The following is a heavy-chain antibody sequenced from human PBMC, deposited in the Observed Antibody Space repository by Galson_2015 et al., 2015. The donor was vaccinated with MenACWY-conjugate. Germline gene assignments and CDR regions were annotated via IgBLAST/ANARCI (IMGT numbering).Heavy chain of an antibody. D-gene: IGHD1-1*01. CDR3: AKGGLQLMNYYFDY. J-gene: IGHJ4*02. CDR1: GFTFSNYG. Sequence: SLRLSCAASGFTFSNYGMHWVRQAPGKGLEWLAVISYDGSDNYYADSVKGRFTISRDNSKNTLYLPMNSLRAEDTTVYYCAKGGLQLMNYYFDYWGRGTPVTVSS. CDR2: ISYDGSDN. V-gene: IGHV3-30*18.